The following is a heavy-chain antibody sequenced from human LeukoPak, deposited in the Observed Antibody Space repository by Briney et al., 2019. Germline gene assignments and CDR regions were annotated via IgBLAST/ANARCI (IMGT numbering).Heavy chain of an antibody. Sequence: PSETLSLTCTVSGGSISSSSYYWGWIRQPPGKGLEWIGSIYYSGSTYYNPSLKSRVTISVDTPKNQFSLKLSSVTAADTAVYYCARGYDGSGYYYRNWYFDLWGRGTLVTDSS. V-gene: IGHV4-39*07. J-gene: IGHJ2*01. CDR2: IYYSGST. D-gene: IGHD3-22*01. CDR1: GGSISSSSYY. CDR3: ARGYDGSGYYYRNWYFDL.